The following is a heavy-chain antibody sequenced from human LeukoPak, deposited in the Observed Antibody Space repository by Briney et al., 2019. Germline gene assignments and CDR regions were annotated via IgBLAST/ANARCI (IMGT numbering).Heavy chain of an antibody. V-gene: IGHV3-21*01. CDR3: ASGPNGAFDI. J-gene: IGHJ3*02. CDR2: ISSTSSYI. CDR1: GFTFSSCP. Sequence: GGSLRLSCAASGFTFSSCPMNWVRQAPGKGLEWVSSISSTSSYIFHADSVKGRFTISRDNAKNSLYLQMNSLRAEDTAVYYCASGPNGAFDIWGQGTMVTVSS.